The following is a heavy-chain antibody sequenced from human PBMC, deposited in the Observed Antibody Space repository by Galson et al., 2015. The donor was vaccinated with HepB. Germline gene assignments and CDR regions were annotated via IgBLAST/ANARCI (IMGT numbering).Heavy chain of an antibody. J-gene: IGHJ3*02. D-gene: IGHD5-18*01. CDR3: ARPEGGYSYGGAAFDI. Sequence: SVKVSCKASGGTFSSYAISWMRQAPGQGLEWMGGIIPIFGTANYAQKFQGRVTITADESTSTAYMELSSLRSEDTAVYYCARPEGGYSYGGAAFDIWGQGTMVTVSS. CDR1: GGTFSSYA. CDR2: IIPIFGTA. V-gene: IGHV1-69*13.